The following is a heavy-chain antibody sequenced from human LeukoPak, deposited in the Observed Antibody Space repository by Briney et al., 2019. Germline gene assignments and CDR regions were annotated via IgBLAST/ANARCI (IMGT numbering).Heavy chain of an antibody. D-gene: IGHD1-26*01. CDR1: GGSISSYY. Sequence: SETLSLTCTVSGGSISSYYWSWVRQPAGQGLEWIGRIYTSGSTNYNASLKSRVSMSVDTSKNQFSLKLSSVTAADTAVFYCARENSGSYREFDYWGQGTLVTVSS. CDR2: IYTSGST. V-gene: IGHV4-4*07. J-gene: IGHJ4*02. CDR3: ARENSGSYREFDY.